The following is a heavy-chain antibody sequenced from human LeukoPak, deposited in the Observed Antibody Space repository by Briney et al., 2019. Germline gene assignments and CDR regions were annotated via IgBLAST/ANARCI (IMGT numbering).Heavy chain of an antibody. CDR2: IYTSAYT. CDR3: ARQIRPYDSSNYHGSLRAYYFDF. D-gene: IGHD3-22*01. Sequence: SETLSLTCTVTGFPISGYDWSWIRQPPGKGLEWIGFIYTSAYTNYNPSLKSRVTISVDRSKNQFSLKLSSVTAADTAVYFCARQIRPYDSSNYHGSLRAYYFDFWGQGTQVTVSS. V-gene: IGHV4-4*09. J-gene: IGHJ4*02. CDR1: GFPISGYD.